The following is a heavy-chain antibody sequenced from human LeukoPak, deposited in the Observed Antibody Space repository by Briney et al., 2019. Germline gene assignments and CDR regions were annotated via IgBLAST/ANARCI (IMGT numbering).Heavy chain of an antibody. CDR3: ARPGLYNALSWFDP. J-gene: IGHJ5*02. Sequence: ASVKVSCKASGYTFTSYDINWVRQATGQGLEWMGWMNPNSGNTGYAQKFQGRVTMTRDTSISTAYMELSRLRSDDTAVYCCARPGLYNALSWFDPWGQGTLVTVSS. CDR2: MNPNSGNT. V-gene: IGHV1-8*01. CDR1: GYTFTSYD. D-gene: IGHD1-14*01.